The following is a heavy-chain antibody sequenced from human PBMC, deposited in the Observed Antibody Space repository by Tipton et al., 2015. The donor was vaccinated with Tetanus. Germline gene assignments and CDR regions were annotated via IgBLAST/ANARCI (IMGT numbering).Heavy chain of an antibody. D-gene: IGHD2-15*01. V-gene: IGHV3-7*01. CDR2: IQPDGSEG. CDR1: GFIFSDHW. Sequence: GSLRLSCAASGFIFSDHWMTWVRQAPGKGLEWVASIQPDGSEGHFVDSVKGRFTISRDNTKNSLYLQMSSLRNEDTAVYFCARDGSLGRAYYFDYWGRGTLVTVSS. CDR3: ARDGSLGRAYYFDY. J-gene: IGHJ4*02.